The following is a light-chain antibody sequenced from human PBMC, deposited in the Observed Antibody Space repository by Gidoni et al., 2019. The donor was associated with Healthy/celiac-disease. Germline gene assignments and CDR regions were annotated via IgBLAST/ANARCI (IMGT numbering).Light chain of an antibody. J-gene: IGKJ2*01. V-gene: IGKV1-33*01. CDR2: DAS. CDR3: QQYDNLPYT. CDR1: QDISNY. Sequence: DIQMPQSPSSLSASVGDRVTITCQASQDISNYLNWYQQKPGKAPKLLIYDASNLETGVPSSFSGSGSGTDFTFPISSLQPEDIATYYCQQYDNLPYTFGQGTKLEIK.